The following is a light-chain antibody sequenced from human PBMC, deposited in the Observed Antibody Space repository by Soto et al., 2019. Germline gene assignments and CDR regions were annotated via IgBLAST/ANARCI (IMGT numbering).Light chain of an antibody. CDR2: DSS. V-gene: IGKV3-15*01. CDR3: PRSGDLPA. Sequence: KQSADQMIVTPGERATLSFRASQSVSSHVVWYQQKPGQAPRLLISDSSTRATGIPARFSGSGSGTEFALAFLRMQSYDSAIYYCPRSGDLPALGVGAKVDIK. CDR1: QSVSSH. J-gene: IGKJ4*01.